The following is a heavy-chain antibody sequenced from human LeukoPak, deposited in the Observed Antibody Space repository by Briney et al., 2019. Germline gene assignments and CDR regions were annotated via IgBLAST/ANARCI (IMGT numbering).Heavy chain of an antibody. CDR1: GYSFTSYW. Sequence: GESLKISCKGSGYSFTSYWIGWVRQMPGKGLEWMGIIYPGDSDTRYSPPFQGQVTISADKSISTAYLQWSSLKASDTAMYYCARHTVYDSSGYHFDIWGQGTMVTVSS. CDR2: IYPGDSDT. CDR3: ARHTVYDSSGYHFDI. D-gene: IGHD3-22*01. V-gene: IGHV5-51*01. J-gene: IGHJ3*02.